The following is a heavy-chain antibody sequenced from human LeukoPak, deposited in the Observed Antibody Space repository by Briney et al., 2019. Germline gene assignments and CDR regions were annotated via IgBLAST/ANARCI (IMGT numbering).Heavy chain of an antibody. D-gene: IGHD3-22*01. Sequence: SETLSLTCAVSGGPISSGGYSWNWIRQAPGKGLEWVGYIFHSGSTYYNPSLKSRVTISLDRSKNQFSLELSSVTAADTAVYYCARGEDSSGYYHDAFDIWGQGTMVTVSS. CDR1: GGPISSGGYS. CDR3: ARGEDSSGYYHDAFDI. V-gene: IGHV4-30-2*01. CDR2: IFHSGST. J-gene: IGHJ3*02.